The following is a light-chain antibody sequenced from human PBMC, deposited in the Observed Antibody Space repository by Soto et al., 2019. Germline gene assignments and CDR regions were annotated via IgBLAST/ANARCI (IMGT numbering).Light chain of an antibody. CDR1: QSISAW. Sequence: DIQMTQSPSTLSGSVGDRVTITGRASQSISAWLAWYQQKPGKAPRLLIYKASTLEIGVPSRFSGSGSGTDFTLTISSLEPEDFAVYYCQQRSNWPWTFGQGTKVDIK. J-gene: IGKJ1*01. CDR3: QQRSNWPWT. V-gene: IGKV1-5*03. CDR2: KAS.